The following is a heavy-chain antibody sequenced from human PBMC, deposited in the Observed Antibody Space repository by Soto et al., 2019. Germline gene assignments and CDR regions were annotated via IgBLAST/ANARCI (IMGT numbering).Heavy chain of an antibody. J-gene: IGHJ4*02. CDR2: INPNNGDT. V-gene: IGHV1-18*01. Sequence: ASVKVSCKASGYTFTSYGINWVRQAPGQGPEWMGRINPNNGDTNCAQKFQDRVTMTTDTPTSTAYMELRSLRSDDTAVYFCARDPDSSGSGSCWGQGTLVTVSS. CDR1: GYTFTSYG. D-gene: IGHD3-10*01. CDR3: ARDPDSSGSGSC.